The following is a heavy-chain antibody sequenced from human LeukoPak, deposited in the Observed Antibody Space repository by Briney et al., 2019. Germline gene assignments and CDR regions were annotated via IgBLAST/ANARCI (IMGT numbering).Heavy chain of an antibody. Sequence: PSQTLSLTCTVSGGSISSGSYYWSWIRQPAGKGLEWIGRIYTRGSTNYNPSLKSRATISVDTSKNQFSLKLSSVTAADTAVYYCARDFAIAALYYWGQGTLVTVSS. CDR1: GGSISSGSYY. D-gene: IGHD6-6*01. CDR3: ARDFAIAALYY. J-gene: IGHJ4*02. CDR2: IYTRGST. V-gene: IGHV4-61*02.